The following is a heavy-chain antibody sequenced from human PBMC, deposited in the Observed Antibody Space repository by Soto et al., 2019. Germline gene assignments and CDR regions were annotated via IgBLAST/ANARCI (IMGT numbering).Heavy chain of an antibody. CDR1: WFTFSSYG. J-gene: IGHJ4*02. V-gene: IGHV3-30*18. Sequence: PGGSLRLACGSSWFTFSSYGMHWVRQAPGKGLEWVAVISYDGSNKYHADSVKGRFTISRDNSKNTLYLQMNSLRAEDTAVYYCAKVSYYYDSSGYYPSDYFDYWGQGTLVTVSS. CDR2: ISYDGSNK. D-gene: IGHD3-22*01. CDR3: AKVSYYYDSSGYYPSDYFDY.